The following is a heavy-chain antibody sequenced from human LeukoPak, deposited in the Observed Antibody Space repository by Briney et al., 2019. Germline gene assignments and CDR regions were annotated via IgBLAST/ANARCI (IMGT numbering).Heavy chain of an antibody. V-gene: IGHV1-24*01. CDR1: GNSLSELS. D-gene: IGHD3-3*01. J-gene: IGHJ4*02. CDR3: TTRSGDFWSGFVN. Sequence: AAVKVSCKVSGNSLSELSIQWVRQAPGKGLECMGGFDPEEAKMVYAQNFQGRVTMTEDTSTQTAYMELSGLTSDDTAVYYCTTRSGDFWSGFVNWGQGTLVTASS. CDR2: FDPEEAKM.